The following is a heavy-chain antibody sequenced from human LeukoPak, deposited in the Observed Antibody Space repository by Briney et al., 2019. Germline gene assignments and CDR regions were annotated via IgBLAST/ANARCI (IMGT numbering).Heavy chain of an antibody. CDR2: IYYSGST. Sequence: SETLSLTCTVSGGSISSYYWSWIRQPPGKGLEWIGYIYYSGSTNYNPSPKSRVTISVDTSKNQFSLKLSPVTAADTAVYYCARDVVGTNYFDYWGQGTLVTVSS. D-gene: IGHD2-21*01. CDR3: ARDVVGTNYFDY. CDR1: GGSISSYY. J-gene: IGHJ4*02. V-gene: IGHV4-59*01.